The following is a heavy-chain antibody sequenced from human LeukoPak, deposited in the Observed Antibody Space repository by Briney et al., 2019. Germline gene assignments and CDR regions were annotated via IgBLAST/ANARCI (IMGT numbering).Heavy chain of an antibody. CDR2: ISGTGVTT. V-gene: IGHV3-23*01. Sequence: GGSLRLSCAASGFTFNNYALSWVRQAPGKGLEWVSTISGTGVTTYYADSVRGRFTISRDNSKNTLYLQMNSLRAEDTALYYCAKDAFGELLFVDYWGQGTLVTVSS. CDR3: AKDAFGELLFVDY. J-gene: IGHJ4*02. D-gene: IGHD3-10*01. CDR1: GFTFNNYA.